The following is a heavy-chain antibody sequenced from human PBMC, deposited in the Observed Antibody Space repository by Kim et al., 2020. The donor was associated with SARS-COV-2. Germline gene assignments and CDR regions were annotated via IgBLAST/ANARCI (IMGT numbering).Heavy chain of an antibody. CDR3: ARDLGGYSGYGVDY. J-gene: IGHJ4*02. V-gene: IGHV4-59*01. Sequence: NPSLKSRVTISVDTSKNQFSLKLSSVTAADTAVYYCARDLGGYSGYGVDYWGQGTLVTVSS. D-gene: IGHD5-12*01.